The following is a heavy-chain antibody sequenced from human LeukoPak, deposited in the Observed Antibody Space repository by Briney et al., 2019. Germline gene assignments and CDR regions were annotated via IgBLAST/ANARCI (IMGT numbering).Heavy chain of an antibody. CDR1: GGTFSSYA. J-gene: IGHJ4*02. D-gene: IGHD1-26*01. CDR2: IIPIFGTA. V-gene: IGHV1-69*13. CDR3: ARGPGIQPSYGLRFLDY. Sequence: ASVKVSFKASGGTFSSYAISWVRQAPGQGPEWMGGIIPIFGTANYAQKFQGRVTITADESTSTAYMELSSLRSEDTAVYYCARGPGIQPSYGLRFLDYWGQGTLVTVSS.